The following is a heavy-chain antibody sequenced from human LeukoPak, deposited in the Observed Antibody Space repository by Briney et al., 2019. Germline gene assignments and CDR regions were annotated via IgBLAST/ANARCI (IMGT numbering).Heavy chain of an antibody. CDR1: GGSISGSSYY. J-gene: IGHJ4*02. CDR3: ARSTPRYYYDSSGYYYSDY. V-gene: IGHV4-61*05. CDR2: IYYSGST. D-gene: IGHD3-22*01. Sequence: SETLSLTCTVSGGSISGSSYYWGWIRQPPGKGLEWIGYIYYSGSTNYNPSLKSRVTISVDTSKNQFSLKLSSVTAADTAVYYCARSTPRYYYDSSGYYYSDYWGQGTLVTVSS.